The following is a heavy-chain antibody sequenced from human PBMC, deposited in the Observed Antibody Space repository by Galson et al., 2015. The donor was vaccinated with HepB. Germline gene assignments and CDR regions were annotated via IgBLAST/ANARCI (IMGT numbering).Heavy chain of an antibody. CDR3: ARVAGENGWYNGMDV. CDR1: GFTFSSYA. Sequence: SLRLSCAASGFTFSSYAMHWVRQAPGKGLEWVAVISYDGSNKYYADSVKGRFTISRDNSKNTLYLQMNSLRAEDTAVYYCARVAGENGWYNGMDVWGKGTTVTVSS. D-gene: IGHD6-19*01. CDR2: ISYDGSNK. J-gene: IGHJ6*04. V-gene: IGHV3-30-3*01.